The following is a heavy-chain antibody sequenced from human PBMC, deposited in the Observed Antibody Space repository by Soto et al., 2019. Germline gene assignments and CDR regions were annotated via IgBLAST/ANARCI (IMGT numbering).Heavy chain of an antibody. CDR1: GFTFDDYT. V-gene: IGHV3-43*01. D-gene: IGHD4-17*01. J-gene: IGHJ1*01. CDR3: AKDSGGPLGDYGYFQH. CDR2: ISWDGGST. Sequence: HPGGSLRLSCAASGFTFDDYTMHWVRQAPGKGLEWVSLISWDGGSTYYADSVKGRFTISRDNSKNSLYLQMNSLRTEDTALYYCAKDSGGPLGDYGYFQHWGQGTLVTVSS.